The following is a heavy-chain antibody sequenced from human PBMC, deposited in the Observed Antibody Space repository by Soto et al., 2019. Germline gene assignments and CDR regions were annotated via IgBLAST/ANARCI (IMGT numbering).Heavy chain of an antibody. J-gene: IGHJ4*02. Sequence: QITLKESGPTLVKPTQTLTLTCTFSGFSLSTSGVGVGWIRQPPGKALEWLALIYWYDDKRYSPSLKSRLTITKDTPKNQVVLTMTNMAPVDTAAYYCAHDYGSGTHWGQGTLVTVAS. V-gene: IGHV2-5*01. D-gene: IGHD3-10*01. CDR1: GFSLSTSGVG. CDR2: IYWYDDK. CDR3: AHDYGSGTH.